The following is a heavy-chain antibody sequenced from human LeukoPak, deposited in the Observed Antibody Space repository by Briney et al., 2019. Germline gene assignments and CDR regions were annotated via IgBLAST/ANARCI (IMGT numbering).Heavy chain of an antibody. D-gene: IGHD2-2*01. CDR1: GYTFTGYY. V-gene: IGHV1-2*02. CDR2: INPSSGGT. J-gene: IGHJ4*02. CDR3: ARDVGEYCSSVSCYASDY. Sequence: ASVKVSCKASGYTFTGYYMHWVRQAPGQGLEWMGWINPSSGGTNYAQKFQGRVTMTRGTSISTAYMELSRLRSDDTAIYYCARDVGEYCSSVSCYASDYWGQGTLVTVSS.